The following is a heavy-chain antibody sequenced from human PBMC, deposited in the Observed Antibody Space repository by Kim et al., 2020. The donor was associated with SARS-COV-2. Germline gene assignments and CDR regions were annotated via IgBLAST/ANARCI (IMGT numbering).Heavy chain of an antibody. CDR2: IYYSGST. CDR1: GGSVSSGSYY. Sequence: SETLSLTCTVSGGSVSSGSYYWSWIRQPPGKGLEWIGYIYYSGSTNYNPSLKSRVTISVDTSKNQFSLKLSSVTAADTAVYYCARDGPWGLVHLGPYGMDVWGQGTTVTVSS. D-gene: IGHD6-19*01. CDR3: ARDGPWGLVHLGPYGMDV. V-gene: IGHV4-61*01. J-gene: IGHJ6*02.